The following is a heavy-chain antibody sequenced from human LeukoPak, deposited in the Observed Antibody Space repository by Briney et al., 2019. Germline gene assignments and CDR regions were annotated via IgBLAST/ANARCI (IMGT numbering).Heavy chain of an antibody. Sequence: PSETLSLTCTVSGGSISSGGYYWSWIRQHPGKGLERIGYIYYSGTTYYNPSLKSRLTISVDTSKNQFSLKLNSVTAADTAVYFCARAGSYGTTWFDPWGQGTLVTVSS. CDR3: ARAGSYGTTWFDP. V-gene: IGHV4-31*03. CDR2: IYYSGTT. CDR1: GGSISSGGYY. D-gene: IGHD1-1*01. J-gene: IGHJ5*02.